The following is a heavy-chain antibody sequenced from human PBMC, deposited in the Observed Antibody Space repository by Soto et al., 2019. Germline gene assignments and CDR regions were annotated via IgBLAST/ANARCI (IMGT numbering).Heavy chain of an antibody. Sequence: QAQLVQSGAEMKKPGASVKVSCKAAGYTFSAYTMNWVRQAPGQSLEWMGRINAGSGNTKYSQNFQGRVSITRDTSASTVYMELTGLKSEDTAVYYCARDTETLGPRANDALDIWGQGTMVNVSS. CDR2: INAGSGNT. D-gene: IGHD3-3*02. J-gene: IGHJ3*02. V-gene: IGHV1-3*01. CDR3: ARDTETLGPRANDALDI. CDR1: GYTFSAYT.